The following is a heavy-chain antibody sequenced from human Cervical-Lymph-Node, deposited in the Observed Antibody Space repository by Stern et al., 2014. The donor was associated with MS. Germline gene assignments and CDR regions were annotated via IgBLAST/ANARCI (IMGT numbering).Heavy chain of an antibody. CDR1: GFTFSSYG. Sequence: VQLVESGGGVVQPGRSLRLSCAASGFTFSSYGMHWVRQTPGKGLEWVAVIWYDGSNKYYADSVKGRFTISRYNSENTLYLQMNSLRAEDTAVYYCARGDSSSPLEYWGQGTLVTVSS. CDR3: ARGDSSSPLEY. D-gene: IGHD6-6*01. J-gene: IGHJ4*02. CDR2: IWYDGSNK. V-gene: IGHV3-33*01.